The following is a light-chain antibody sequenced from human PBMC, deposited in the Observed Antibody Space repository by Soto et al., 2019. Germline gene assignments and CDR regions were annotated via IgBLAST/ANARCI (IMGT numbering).Light chain of an antibody. CDR2: DVS. Sequence: QSALTQPASVSGSPGQSLNISCTGTSSDVGGYNYVSWYQHHPGKAPKLIIYDVSNRPSGVSNPFSGSKSGNTASLTISGLQPEDEADYYCSSYTTSNTRQIVLGTETKVTVL. CDR3: SSYTTSNTRQIV. CDR1: SSDVGGYNY. J-gene: IGLJ1*01. V-gene: IGLV2-14*03.